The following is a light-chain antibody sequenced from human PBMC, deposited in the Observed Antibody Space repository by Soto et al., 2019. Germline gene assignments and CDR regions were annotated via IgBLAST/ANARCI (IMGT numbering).Light chain of an antibody. CDR1: LSLSGRP. J-gene: IGKJ1*01. CDR3: QQYCGAPPET. Sequence: DIVLTQSPSTLSFSPGQRATLSCMASLSLSGRPLASYRQKPGQPPRLLIYGASSRVTGIPDRFSGSGSGPVFSLTISRPEPEDFAVYYWQQYCGAPPETLGQGTKLDIK. V-gene: IGKV3-20*01. CDR2: GAS.